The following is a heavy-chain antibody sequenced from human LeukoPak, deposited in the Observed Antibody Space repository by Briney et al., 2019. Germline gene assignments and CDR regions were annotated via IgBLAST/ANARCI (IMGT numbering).Heavy chain of an antibody. Sequence: SSETLSLTCTVSGGSISSSSYYWGWIRQPPGKGLEWIGSIYYSGSTYYNPSLKSRVTISVDTSKNQFSLKLSSVTAADTAVYYCARLLSVYYDILTGSPPDGHFDYWGQGTLVTVSS. CDR1: GGSISSSSYY. V-gene: IGHV4-39*01. J-gene: IGHJ4*02. D-gene: IGHD3-9*01. CDR3: ARLLSVYYDILTGSPPDGHFDY. CDR2: IYYSGST.